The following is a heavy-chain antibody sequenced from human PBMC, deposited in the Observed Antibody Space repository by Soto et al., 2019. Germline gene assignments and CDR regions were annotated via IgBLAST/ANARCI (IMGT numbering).Heavy chain of an antibody. V-gene: IGHV1-69*13. J-gene: IGHJ4*02. CDR1: GGTFSSYA. Sequence: ASVKVSCKASGGTFSSYAISWVRQAPGQGLEWMGGIIPIFGTANYAQKFQGRVTITADESTSTAYMELSSLRSEDTAVYYCARFFFDSSSSHIDYCGQGTLVTVSS. D-gene: IGHD6-6*01. CDR2: IIPIFGTA. CDR3: ARFFFDSSSSHIDY.